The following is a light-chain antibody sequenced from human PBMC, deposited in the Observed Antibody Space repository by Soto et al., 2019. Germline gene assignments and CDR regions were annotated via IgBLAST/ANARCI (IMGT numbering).Light chain of an antibody. CDR3: QQYNGELT. Sequence: IRMTQSPSSLSASTGDRVTITCRASQGISSWLAWYQQKPGKAPKLLIYKASSLESGVPSRFSGSGSGTEFTLTISSLQPDDFATYYCQQYNGELTFGGGTKVDIK. V-gene: IGKV1-5*03. CDR1: QGISSW. CDR2: KAS. J-gene: IGKJ4*01.